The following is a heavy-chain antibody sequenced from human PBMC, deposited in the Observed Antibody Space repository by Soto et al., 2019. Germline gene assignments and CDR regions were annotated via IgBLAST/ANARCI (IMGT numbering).Heavy chain of an antibody. J-gene: IGHJ3*02. Sequence: QVQLVQSGAEVKKPGSSVKVSCKASGGTFSSYTISWVRQAPGQGLEWMGRIIPILGIANYAQKFQGRVNITADKSTGTAYLEVRSLRSEDTAVYYWAGQNEPGAFDILGQGTMVTVSS. D-gene: IGHD3-10*01. CDR1: GGTFSSYT. CDR2: IIPILGIA. CDR3: AGQNEPGAFDI. V-gene: IGHV1-69*02.